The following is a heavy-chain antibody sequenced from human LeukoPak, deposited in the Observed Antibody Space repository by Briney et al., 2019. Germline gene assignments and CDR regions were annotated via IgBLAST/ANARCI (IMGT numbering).Heavy chain of an antibody. CDR1: GFALSSHW. D-gene: IGHD3-22*01. CDR2: IRSNSDGGTI. Sequence: GGSLRLSCAASGFALSSHWMTWVRQAPGKGLEWVGRIRSNSDGGTIDYAAPVKGRFTLSRDDSKTTLYLQMNSLQTEDTAVYYCATDFYDSTWGQGTLVTVSS. CDR3: ATDFYDST. V-gene: IGHV3-15*01. J-gene: IGHJ5*02.